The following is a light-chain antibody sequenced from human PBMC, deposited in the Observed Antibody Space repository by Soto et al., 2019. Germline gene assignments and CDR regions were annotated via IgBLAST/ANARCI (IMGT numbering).Light chain of an antibody. CDR3: QTYDSSLSGVDV. Sequence: QSVLTQPPSISVAPAQRVTISCTGSSSNSGEGSDVHWYHQLTGTAPNLHIYGNTNRPPAVPDRFSGSTSGTSASLAIAGLQTEDEGDYYCQTYDSSLSGVDVLGTGTKAT. J-gene: IGLJ1*01. CDR1: SSNSGEGSD. CDR2: GNT. V-gene: IGLV1-40*01.